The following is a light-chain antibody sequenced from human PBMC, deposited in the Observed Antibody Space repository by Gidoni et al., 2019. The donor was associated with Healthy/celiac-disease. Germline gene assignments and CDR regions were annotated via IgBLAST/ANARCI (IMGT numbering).Light chain of an antibody. CDR2: WAS. V-gene: IGKV4-1*01. CDR1: QSVLYSSNNKNY. Sequence: DIVMTQSPDSLAVSLGERATINCKSSQSVLYSSNNKNYLAWYQQKPGQPPKLLIYWASTRESGVPDRFSGSGSGTDFTLTISRLQAEDVAVYYCQQYYSTPPTFXQXTKVEIK. CDR3: QQYYSTPPT. J-gene: IGKJ1*01.